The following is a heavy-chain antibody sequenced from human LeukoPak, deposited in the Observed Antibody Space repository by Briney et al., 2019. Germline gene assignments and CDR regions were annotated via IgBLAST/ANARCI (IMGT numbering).Heavy chain of an antibody. CDR3: AKDYSSGWLRYYFDY. D-gene: IGHD6-19*01. J-gene: IGHJ4*02. V-gene: IGHV3-30*18. CDR1: GFPFSSYG. Sequence: GRSLRLSCAASGFPFSSYGMHWVRQAPAKGLAGVAVISYDGSNKYYADSVKGRFTISRDNSKNTLYLQMNSLRAEDTAVYYCAKDYSSGWLRYYFDYWGQGTLVTVSS. CDR2: ISYDGSNK.